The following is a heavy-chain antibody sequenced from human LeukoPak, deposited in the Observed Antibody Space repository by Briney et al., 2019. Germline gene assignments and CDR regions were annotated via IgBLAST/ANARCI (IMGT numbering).Heavy chain of an antibody. D-gene: IGHD3-16*02. Sequence: SETLSLTCDVSGSSVNSDQYWGWMRHSPGAGLEWIGSVHQTGSPYYNPSLGSRVSLSIDSTKNSFSRRLTSVTAADTAVYYCAMLRLGELSLLANAYDIWGQGTMVIVSS. CDR2: VHQTGSP. CDR1: GSSVNSDQY. CDR3: AMLRLGELSLLANAYDI. V-gene: IGHV4-38-2*01. J-gene: IGHJ3*02.